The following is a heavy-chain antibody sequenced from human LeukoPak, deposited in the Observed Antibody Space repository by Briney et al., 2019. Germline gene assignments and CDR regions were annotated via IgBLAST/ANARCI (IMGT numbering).Heavy chain of an antibody. CDR3: ATDRIAAAGLFDY. CDR2: ISAYNGNT. D-gene: IGHD6-13*01. J-gene: IGHJ4*02. CDR1: GYTFTSYC. Sequence: ASVKVSCKASGYTFTSYCISWVRQAPGQGLEWMGWISAYNGNTNYAQKLQGRVTMTEDTSTDTAYMELSSLRSEDTAVYYCATDRIAAAGLFDYWGQGTLVTVSS. V-gene: IGHV1-18*01.